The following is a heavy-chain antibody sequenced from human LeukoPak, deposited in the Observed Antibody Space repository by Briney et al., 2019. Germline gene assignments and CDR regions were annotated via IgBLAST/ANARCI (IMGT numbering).Heavy chain of an antibody. CDR1: GFTFNTYS. D-gene: IGHD3-9*01. CDR2: ISTSSSYI. Sequence: GSLRLSCAASGFTFNTYSMNWVRQAPGKGLEWVSSISTSSSYIYYADSVKGRFTISRDNAKNSLYLQMNSLRAEDTAVYYCARDLVPGYSYYYYGMDVWGQGTTVTVSS. V-gene: IGHV3-21*01. J-gene: IGHJ6*02. CDR3: ARDLVPGYSYYYYGMDV.